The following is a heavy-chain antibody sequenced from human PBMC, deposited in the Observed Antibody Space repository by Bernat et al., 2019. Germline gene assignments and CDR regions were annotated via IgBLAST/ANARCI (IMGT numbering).Heavy chain of an antibody. CDR1: GFTFSDNY. V-gene: IGHV3-66*01. Sequence: EVQLVESGGGLVQPGGSLRLSCAASGFTFSDNYMSWVRQAPGKGLEWVSVLYSGGSTDYADSVKGRFIISRDNSKNTVYLQMNSLRVEDTAVYYCAREVHLRNEGYYFDNWGQGTLVTVSS. J-gene: IGHJ4*02. CDR2: LYSGGST. D-gene: IGHD6-13*01. CDR3: AREVHLRNEGYYFDN.